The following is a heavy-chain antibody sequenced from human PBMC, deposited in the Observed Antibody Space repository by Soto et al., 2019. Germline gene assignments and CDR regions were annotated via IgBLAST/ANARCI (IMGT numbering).Heavy chain of an antibody. Sequence: EVQLVESGGGLVKPGESLRLSCAASGFTFRDAWMSWVRQAPGKGLEWIGHIKSRIDGGTTDYAAHVKGRFTISRDDSKSTLYLQMNSLNTDDTAVYYCTTAEKYFTRDYWGQGSLVIVSS. J-gene: IGHJ4*02. CDR3: TTAEKYFTRDY. CDR2: IKSRIDGGTT. V-gene: IGHV3-15*01. CDR1: GFTFRDAW.